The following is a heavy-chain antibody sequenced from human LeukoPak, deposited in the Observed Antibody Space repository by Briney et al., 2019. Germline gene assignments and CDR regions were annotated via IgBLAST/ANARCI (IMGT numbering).Heavy chain of an antibody. D-gene: IGHD2-21*02. J-gene: IGHJ4*02. CDR2: INAYHGNT. V-gene: IGHV1-18*01. Sequence: ASVKVSCKASGYAFTNYGISWVRQAPGQGLEWMGWINAYHGNTNYAQKLQGRVTLTTDTSTSTAYMELKSLRSDDTAVYYCARDGGDLDYWGQGTLVTVSS. CDR3: ARDGGDLDY. CDR1: GYAFTNYG.